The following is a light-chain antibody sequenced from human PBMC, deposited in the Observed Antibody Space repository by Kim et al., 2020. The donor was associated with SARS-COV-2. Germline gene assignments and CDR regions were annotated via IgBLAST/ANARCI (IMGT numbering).Light chain of an antibody. CDR2: GAS. Sequence: EIVMTQSPATLSVSPGERATLSCRASQDIGSGLSWYQQKPGQAPRVLIYGASTRAAGIPARFSGSGSGTVFTLTISSLQSDDFAIYYCQQYGYWRAFGQGTRLEIK. J-gene: IGKJ5*01. CDR1: QDIGSG. V-gene: IGKV3-15*01. CDR3: QQYGYWRA.